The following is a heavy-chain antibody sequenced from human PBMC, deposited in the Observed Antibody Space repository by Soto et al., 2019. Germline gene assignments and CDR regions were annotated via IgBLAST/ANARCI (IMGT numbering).Heavy chain of an antibody. J-gene: IGHJ4*02. D-gene: IGHD2-21*02. V-gene: IGHV1-69*13. CDR1: GGTFSSYA. CDR3: ARDPYCGGDCYSPYFDY. CDR2: IIPIFGTA. Sequence: GASVKVSCKASGGTFSSYAISWVRQAPGQGLEWMGGIIPIFGTANYAQKFQGRVTITADESTSTAYMELSSLRSEDTAVYYCARDPYCGGDCYSPYFDYWGQGTLVTVS.